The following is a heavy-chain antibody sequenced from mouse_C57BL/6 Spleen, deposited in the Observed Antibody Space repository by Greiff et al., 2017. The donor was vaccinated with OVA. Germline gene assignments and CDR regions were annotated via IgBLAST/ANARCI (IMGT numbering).Heavy chain of an antibody. J-gene: IGHJ2*01. CDR2: ISSGGSYT. Sequence: EVKLVESGGDLVKPGGSLKLSCAASGFTFSSYGMSWVRQTPDKRLEWVATISSGGSYTYYPDSVKGRFTISRDNAKNTLYLQMSSLKSEDTAMYYCARPMMVTTLYFDYWGQGTTLTVSS. CDR1: GFTFSSYG. CDR3: ARPMMVTTLYFDY. V-gene: IGHV5-6*01. D-gene: IGHD2-3*01.